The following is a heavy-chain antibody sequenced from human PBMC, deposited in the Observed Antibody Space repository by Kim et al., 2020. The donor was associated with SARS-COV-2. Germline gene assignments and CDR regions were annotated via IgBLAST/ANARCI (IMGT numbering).Heavy chain of an antibody. D-gene: IGHD2-15*01. V-gene: IGHV1-69*13. CDR3: ARDRRDIVVVVAAGYYYGMDV. CDR1: GGTFSSYA. CDR2: IIPIFGTA. J-gene: IGHJ6*02. Sequence: SVKVSCKASGGTFSSYAISWVRQAPGQGLEWMGGIIPIFGTANYAQKFQGRVTITADESTSTAYMELSSLRAEDTAVYYCARDRRDIVVVVAAGYYYGMDVWGQGTTVTVSS.